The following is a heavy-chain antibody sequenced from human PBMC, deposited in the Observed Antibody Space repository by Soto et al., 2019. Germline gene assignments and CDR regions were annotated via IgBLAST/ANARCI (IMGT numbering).Heavy chain of an antibody. CDR2: IYYSGST. D-gene: IGHD3-10*01. V-gene: IGHV4-59*08. Sequence: SETLSLTCTVSGGSISSYYWSWIRQPPGKGLEWIGYIYYSGSTNYNPSLKSRVTISVDTSKNQFSLKLSSVTAADTAVYYCARRWEGMERWFGADKYYYYMDVWGKGTTVTVSS. J-gene: IGHJ6*03. CDR3: ARRWEGMERWFGADKYYYYMDV. CDR1: GGSISSYY.